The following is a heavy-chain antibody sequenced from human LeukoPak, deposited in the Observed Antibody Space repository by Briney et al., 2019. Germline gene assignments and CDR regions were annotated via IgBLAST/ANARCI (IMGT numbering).Heavy chain of an antibody. CDR2: IYYSGST. D-gene: IGHD3-10*01. J-gene: IGHJ4*02. Sequence: PSETLSLTCTVSGGSISSYYWSWIRQPPGKGLEWIGYIYYSGSTNYNPSLKSRVTISVDTSKNQFSLKLSSVTAADTAVYYCASLPWGVRGVIIQDFDYWGQGTLVTVSS. V-gene: IGHV4-59*01. CDR3: ASLPWGVRGVIIQDFDY. CDR1: GGSISSYY.